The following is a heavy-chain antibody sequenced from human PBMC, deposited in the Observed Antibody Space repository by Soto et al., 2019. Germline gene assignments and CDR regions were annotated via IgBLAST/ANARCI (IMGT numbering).Heavy chain of an antibody. J-gene: IGHJ4*02. V-gene: IGHV3-30*18. D-gene: IGHD3-3*01. Sequence: PGGSLRLSCAASGFTFSSYGMHWVRQAPGKGLEWVAVISYDGSNKYYADSVKGRFTISRDNSKNTLYLQMNSLRAEDTAVYYCAKDGNVLRFLEWLSHSVVFDYWGQGTLVTVSS. CDR1: GFTFSSYG. CDR3: AKDGNVLRFLEWLSHSVVFDY. CDR2: ISYDGSNK.